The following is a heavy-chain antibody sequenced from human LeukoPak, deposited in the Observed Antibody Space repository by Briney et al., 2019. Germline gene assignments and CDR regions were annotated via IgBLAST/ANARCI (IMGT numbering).Heavy chain of an antibody. D-gene: IGHD1-14*01. Sequence: PGGSLRLSCTASGFTFSSFALHWVRQAPGKGLEWVAVTSYDGSEKFFPDSVKGRFTISRDDSKNTLYLQMNSLRAEDTALYYCAKPGEPSNYYFDYWGQGALVTVSS. CDR2: TSYDGSEK. CDR3: AKPGEPSNYYFDY. V-gene: IGHV3-30*04. CDR1: GFTFSSFA. J-gene: IGHJ4*02.